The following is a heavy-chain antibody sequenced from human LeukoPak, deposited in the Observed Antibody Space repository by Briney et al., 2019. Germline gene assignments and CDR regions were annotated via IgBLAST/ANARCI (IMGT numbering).Heavy chain of an antibody. V-gene: IGHV1-18*01. J-gene: IGHJ4*02. CDR3: ARVPSGGPFDY. CDR2: ISAYNGNT. CDR1: GYSFTSYG. Sequence: ASVKVSCKASGYSFTSYGISWVRQAPGQGLEWMGWISAYNGNTNYAQRLQGRVTMTTDTTTSTAYMELRSLTSDDTAVYYCARVPSGGPFDYWGQGTLVTVSS. D-gene: IGHD2-15*01.